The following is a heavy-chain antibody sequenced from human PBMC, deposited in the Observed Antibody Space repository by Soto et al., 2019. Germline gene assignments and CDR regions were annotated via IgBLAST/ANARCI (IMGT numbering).Heavy chain of an antibody. CDR2: MSHSGGT. CDR1: GGSVNSGNYY. Sequence: QVQLQQWGAGLLKPSETLSLTCAVFGGSVNSGNYYWSWIRQPPGKGLEWIGEMSHSGGTHFNPSLKSRVTISVDTSKNQFALKMSSVTAADTAIYYCARVERGTAKTVVDAFDIWGPGTMVTVSS. V-gene: IGHV4-34*01. D-gene: IGHD2-21*02. J-gene: IGHJ3*02. CDR3: ARVERGTAKTVVDAFDI.